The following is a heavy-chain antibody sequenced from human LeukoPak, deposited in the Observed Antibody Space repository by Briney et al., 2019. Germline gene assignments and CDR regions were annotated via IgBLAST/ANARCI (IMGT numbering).Heavy chain of an antibody. CDR1: GGTFSSYA. CDR2: IIPIFGTA. Sequence: SVKVSCKASGGTFSSYAISWVRQAPGQGLEWKGGIIPIFGTANYAQKFQGRVTITADESTSTAYMELSSLRSEDTAVYYCARDRLGDTAMVGGEFDYWGQGTLVAVSS. J-gene: IGHJ4*02. CDR3: ARDRLGDTAMVGGEFDY. V-gene: IGHV1-69*01. D-gene: IGHD5-18*01.